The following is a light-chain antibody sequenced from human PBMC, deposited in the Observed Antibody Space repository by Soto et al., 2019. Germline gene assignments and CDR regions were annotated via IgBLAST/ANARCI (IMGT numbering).Light chain of an antibody. CDR1: QSISRY. CDR3: QHYNSYSEA. Sequence: DIQMTQSPSSLSASVGDRVTITFRASQSISRYLNWYQQKPGKAPNLLIYKASTLKSGVPSRFSGSGSGTEFTLTISSLQPDDFATYYCQHYNSYSEAFGQGTKVDIK. V-gene: IGKV1-5*03. CDR2: KAS. J-gene: IGKJ1*01.